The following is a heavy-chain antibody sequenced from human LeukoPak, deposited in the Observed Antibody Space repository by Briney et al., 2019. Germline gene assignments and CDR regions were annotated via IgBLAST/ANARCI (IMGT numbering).Heavy chain of an antibody. CDR1: GFTFSSYA. J-gene: IGHJ4*02. CDR3: AKDRRYFDWLLPTSFDY. CDR2: LSGSGGNT. Sequence: PGGSLRLSCAASGFTFSSYAMSWVRQAPGKGLEWVSALSGSGGNTYYADSVRGRFTISRDNSKNTLYLQMNSLTAEDTAVYFCAKDRRYFDWLLPTSFDYWGQGTLVTVSS. D-gene: IGHD3-9*01. V-gene: IGHV3-23*01.